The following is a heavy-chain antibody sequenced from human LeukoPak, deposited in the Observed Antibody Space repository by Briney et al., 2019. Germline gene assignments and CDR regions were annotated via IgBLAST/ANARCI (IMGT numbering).Heavy chain of an antibody. Sequence: GGSLRLSCAASGFTFSSYAMHWVRQAPGKGLEWVAVISYDGSNKYYADSVKGRFTISRDNSKNTLYLQMNSLRAEDTAVYYCARGSLGWYDAFDIWGQGTMVTVSS. CDR1: GFTFSSYA. CDR3: ARGSLGWYDAFDI. CDR2: ISYDGSNK. J-gene: IGHJ3*02. V-gene: IGHV3-30-3*01. D-gene: IGHD2-15*01.